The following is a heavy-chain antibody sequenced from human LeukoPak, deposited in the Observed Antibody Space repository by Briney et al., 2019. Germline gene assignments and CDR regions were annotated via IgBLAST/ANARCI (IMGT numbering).Heavy chain of an antibody. J-gene: IGHJ4*02. Sequence: PGGSLRLSCAASGFTFTSFWMAWVRQVPGKGLEWVANIKQDGSEEYSVDSVKGRFTISRDNAKNSLYLQMNSLRAEDTAVYYCARDAGFCSAGSCFDYWGQGTLVTVSS. V-gene: IGHV3-7*01. D-gene: IGHD2-15*01. CDR1: GFTFTSFW. CDR2: IKQDGSEE. CDR3: ARDAGFCSAGSCFDY.